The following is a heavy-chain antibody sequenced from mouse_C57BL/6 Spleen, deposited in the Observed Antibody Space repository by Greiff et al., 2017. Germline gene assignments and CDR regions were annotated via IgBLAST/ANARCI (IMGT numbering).Heavy chain of an antibody. J-gene: IGHJ4*01. CDR2: IDPSDSYT. V-gene: IGHV1-50*01. CDR1: GYTFTSYW. CDR3: ARGMDY. Sequence: QVQLQQPGAELVKPGASVKLSCKASGYTFTSYWMQWVKQRPGQGLEWIGEIDPSDSYTNYNQKFKGKATLTVDTSSSTAYMQLSSLASEDSAVYGCARGMDYWGQGTSVTVSS.